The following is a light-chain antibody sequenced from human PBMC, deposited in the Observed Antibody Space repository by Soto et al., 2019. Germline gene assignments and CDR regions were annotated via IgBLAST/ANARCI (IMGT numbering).Light chain of an antibody. CDR2: ENN. CDR3: QSYDSDFVV. CDR1: SGSSANNY. J-gene: IGLJ2*01. Sequence: NFMLTQPHSVSESPGTTLSISCTRSSGSSANNYVQWYQQRPGSAHTTVIYENNQRLSGVPDRSSGSTDGSSNSASLTISRLQNEDEADYYCQSYDSDFVVVCGGTKLTVL. V-gene: IGLV6-57*04.